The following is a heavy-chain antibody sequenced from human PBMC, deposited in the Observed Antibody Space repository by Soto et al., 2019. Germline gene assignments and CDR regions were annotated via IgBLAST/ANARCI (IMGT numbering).Heavy chain of an antibody. V-gene: IGHV3-23*01. CDR3: AKAGGDCSGGSCQYYFDY. CDR1: GFTFSSYA. Sequence: GGSLRLSCAASGFTFSSYAMSWVRQAPGKGLEWVSAISGSGGSTYYADSVKGRFTISRDNSKNTLYLQMNSLRAEDTAVYYCAKAGGDCSGGSCQYYFDYWGQGTLVTVSS. J-gene: IGHJ4*02. D-gene: IGHD2-15*01. CDR2: ISGSGGST.